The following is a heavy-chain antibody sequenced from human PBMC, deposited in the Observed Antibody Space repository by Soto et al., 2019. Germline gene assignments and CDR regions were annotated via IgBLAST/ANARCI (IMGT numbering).Heavy chain of an antibody. J-gene: IGHJ4*02. V-gene: IGHV1-18*01. CDR1: GYSFTSYS. Sequence: ASVKVSCKASGYSFTSYSISWVRQAPGQGLEWMGWINVYSGTTNYLPKFQGRVTMTTDTSTSTLYMELRDLSSEDTALYYCARGRGGYLSSSGHTHNYFDIWGQGTTVTLSS. CDR2: INVYSGTT. CDR3: ARGRGGYLSSSGHTHNYFDI. D-gene: IGHD3-10*01.